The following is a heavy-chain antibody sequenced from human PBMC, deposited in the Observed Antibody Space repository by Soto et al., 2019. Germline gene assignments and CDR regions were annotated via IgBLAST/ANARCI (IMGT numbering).Heavy chain of an antibody. D-gene: IGHD4-17*01. CDR3: AKESTTLTTWGVLDY. J-gene: IGHJ4*02. CDR2: ISGSGGST. CDR1: GFIFRSYA. Sequence: EVQLLESGGGLVQPRGSLSISCAASGFIFRSYAMSWVRQAPGKGLEWVSAISGSGGSTYYADTVKGRFTISRDNSKNTLYLQMNSLRAEDTAVYYCAKESTTLTTWGVLDYWGQGTLVTVSS. V-gene: IGHV3-23*01.